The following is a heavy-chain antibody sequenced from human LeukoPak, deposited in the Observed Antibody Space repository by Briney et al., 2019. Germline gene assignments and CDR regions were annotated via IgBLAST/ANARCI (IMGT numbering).Heavy chain of an antibody. CDR1: GGSISGTSYY. CDR2: IYYSGST. D-gene: IGHD6-19*01. CDR3: ARGGSSSGWYNWFDP. V-gene: IGHV4-39*07. J-gene: IGHJ5*02. Sequence: SETLSLTCTVSGGSISGTSYYWGWIRQPPGKGLEWIGSIYYSGSTYYNPSLKSRVTISVDTSKNQFSLKLSSVTAADTAVYYCARGGSSSGWYNWFDPWGQGTLVTVSS.